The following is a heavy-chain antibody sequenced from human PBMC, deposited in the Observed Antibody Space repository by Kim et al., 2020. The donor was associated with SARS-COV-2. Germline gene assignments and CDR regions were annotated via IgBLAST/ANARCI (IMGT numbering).Heavy chain of an antibody. Sequence: NPSRKGRVTVSVDTSKNQFSLKLSSGTAADTAVYYCARYAGGGYYYGMDVWGQGTTVTVSS. V-gene: IGHV4-59*01. D-gene: IGHD3-16*01. CDR3: ARYAGGGYYYGMDV. J-gene: IGHJ6*02.